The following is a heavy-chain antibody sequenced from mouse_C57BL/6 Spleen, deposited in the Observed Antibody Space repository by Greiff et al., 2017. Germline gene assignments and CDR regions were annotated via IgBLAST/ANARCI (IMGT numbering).Heavy chain of an antibody. V-gene: IGHV1-81*01. J-gene: IGHJ1*03. CDR1: GYTFTSYG. D-gene: IGHD1-1*01. Sequence: QVQLPQSGAELARPGASVPLSCTASGYTFTSYGISWVKQRTGQGLEWIGEIYPRSGNTYYNEKFKGKATLTADQSSSKAYMELRSLTSEDSAVYFCARYYGSSPLWYFDVWGTGTTVTVSS. CDR3: ARYYGSSPLWYFDV. CDR2: IYPRSGNT.